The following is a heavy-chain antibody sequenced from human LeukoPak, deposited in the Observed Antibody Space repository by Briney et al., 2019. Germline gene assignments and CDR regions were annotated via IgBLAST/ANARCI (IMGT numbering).Heavy chain of an antibody. Sequence: PGGSLRLSCAASGFTFSDYYMSWIRQAPGKGLEWVSYISSSGSTIYYADSVKGRFTISRDNSKNTLYLQMNSLRAEDTAVYYCAKAPDGSSYYFDHWGQGTLVTVSS. J-gene: IGHJ4*02. CDR2: ISSSGSTI. V-gene: IGHV3-11*04. CDR3: AKAPDGSSYYFDH. D-gene: IGHD6-6*01. CDR1: GFTFSDYY.